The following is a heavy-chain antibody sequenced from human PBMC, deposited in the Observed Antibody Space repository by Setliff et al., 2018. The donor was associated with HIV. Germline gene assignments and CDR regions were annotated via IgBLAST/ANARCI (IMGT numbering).Heavy chain of an antibody. CDR1: GGSFSGYY. V-gene: IGHV4-34*01. CDR2: INHSGST. D-gene: IGHD3-3*01. Sequence: SETLSLTCAVYGGSFSGYYWSWIRQPPGKGLEWIGEINHSGSTNYNPSLKSRVTIPVDTSKNQFSLKLSSVTAADTAVYYCARGRTYYDFWSGQDYYYYMDVWGKGTTVTVSS. J-gene: IGHJ6*03. CDR3: ARGRTYYDFWSGQDYYYYMDV.